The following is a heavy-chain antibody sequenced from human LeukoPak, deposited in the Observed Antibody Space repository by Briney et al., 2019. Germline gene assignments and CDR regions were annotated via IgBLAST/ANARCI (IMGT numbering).Heavy chain of an antibody. CDR2: ISSSSSTI. CDR3: ARDGLWFGERDGYFDY. Sequence: GGSLRLSCAASGFTFSSYSMNWVRQAPGKGLEWVSYISSSSSTIYYADSVKGRFTISRDNAKNSLYLQMNSLRAEDTAVYYCARDGLWFGERDGYFDYWGQGTLVTVSS. CDR1: GFTFSSYS. J-gene: IGHJ4*02. D-gene: IGHD3-10*01. V-gene: IGHV3-48*04.